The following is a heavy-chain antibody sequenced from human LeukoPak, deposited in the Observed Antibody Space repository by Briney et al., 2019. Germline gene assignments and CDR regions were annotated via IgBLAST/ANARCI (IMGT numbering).Heavy chain of an antibody. V-gene: IGHV4-59*08. CDR3: ARHLYDYVWGSYGPSAFDY. J-gene: IGHJ4*02. CDR2: IYYSGST. CDR1: GGSISSYY. Sequence: PSETLSLTCTVSGGSISSYYWSWIRQPPGKGLECIGYIYYSGSTNYNPSLKSRVTISVDTSKNQFSLKLSSVTAADTAVYYCARHLYDYVWGSYGPSAFDYWGQGTLVTVSS. D-gene: IGHD3-16*01.